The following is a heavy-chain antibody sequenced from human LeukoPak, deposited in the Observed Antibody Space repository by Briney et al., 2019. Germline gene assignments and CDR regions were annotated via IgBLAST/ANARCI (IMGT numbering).Heavy chain of an antibody. CDR3: ARHWKYCSVGSCSDNWFDS. V-gene: IGHV4-39*01. CDR2: IYFNGRP. D-gene: IGHD2-15*01. CDR1: GGSLTSSSYY. Sequence: SETLSLTCTASGGSLTSSSYYWGWIRQSPGKGLEWIGSIYFNGRPYYNPSLKSRVTISADTSKNQFPLKLTSVTAADTAVYYCARHWKYCSVGSCSDNWFDSWGQGTLVTVSS. J-gene: IGHJ5*01.